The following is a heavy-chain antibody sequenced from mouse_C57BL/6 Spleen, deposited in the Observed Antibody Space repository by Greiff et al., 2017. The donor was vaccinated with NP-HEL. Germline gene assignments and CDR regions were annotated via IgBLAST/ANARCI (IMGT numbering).Heavy chain of an antibody. CDR3: TRDASNYGYFDV. CDR2: ISSGGDYI. D-gene: IGHD2-10*02. J-gene: IGHJ1*03. CDR1: GFTFSSYA. V-gene: IGHV5-9-1*02. Sequence: EVKLVESGEGLVKPGGSLKLSCAASGFTFSSYAMSWVRQTPETRLEWVAYISSGGDYIYYADTVKGRFTISRDNARNTLYLQMSSLKSEDTAMYYCTRDASNYGYFDVWGTGTTVTVSS.